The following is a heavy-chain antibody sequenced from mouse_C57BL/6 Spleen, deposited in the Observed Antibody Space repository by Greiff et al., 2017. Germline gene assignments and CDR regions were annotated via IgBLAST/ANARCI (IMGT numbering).Heavy chain of an antibody. V-gene: IGHV5-4*01. Sequence: EVQVVESGGGLVKPGGSLKLSCAASGFTFSSYAMSWVRQTPEKRLEWVATISDGGSYTYYPDNVKGRFTISRDNAQNNLYLQMSHLKSEDTAMYYCSRDDYGLYYYAMDYWGQGTSVTVSS. CDR1: GFTFSSYA. J-gene: IGHJ4*01. CDR2: ISDGGSYT. D-gene: IGHD1-1*02. CDR3: SRDDYGLYYYAMDY.